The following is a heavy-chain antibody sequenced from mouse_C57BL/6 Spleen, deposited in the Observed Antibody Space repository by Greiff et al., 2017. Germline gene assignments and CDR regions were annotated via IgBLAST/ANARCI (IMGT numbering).Heavy chain of an antibody. D-gene: IGHD1-1*01. J-gene: IGHJ2*01. CDR2: IDPEDGDT. V-gene: IGHV14-1*01. Sequence: VQLQQSGAELVRPGASVKLSCTASGFNIKDYYMHWVKQRPEQGLEWIGRIDPEDGDTEYAPKFQGKATMTADTSSNTAYLQLSSLTSEDTAVYYCTRGVVATGGLDYWGQGTTLTVSS. CDR1: GFNIKDYY. CDR3: TRGVVATGGLDY.